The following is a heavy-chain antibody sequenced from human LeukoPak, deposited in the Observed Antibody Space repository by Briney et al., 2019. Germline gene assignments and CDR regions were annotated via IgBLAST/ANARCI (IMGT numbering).Heavy chain of an antibody. D-gene: IGHD5-18*01. CDR3: TTDVDTANDY. CDR1: GFTFSSYS. Sequence: GGSLRLSCAASGFTFSSYSMNWVRQAPGKGLEWVSSISSSSSYIYYADSVKGRFTISRDNAKNSLYLQMNSLKTEDTAVYYCTTDVDTANDYWGQGTLVTASS. V-gene: IGHV3-21*03. CDR2: ISSSSSYI. J-gene: IGHJ4*02.